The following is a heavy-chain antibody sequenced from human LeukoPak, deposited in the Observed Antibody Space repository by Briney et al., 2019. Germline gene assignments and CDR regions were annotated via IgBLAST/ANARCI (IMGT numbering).Heavy chain of an antibody. CDR1: GFTFRSSW. Sequence: SGGSLRLSCAASGFTFRSSWMHWVRQVPGKGLVWVSRIDGGGSDTTYADSVKGRFTISRDNAKNSLYLQMNSLRAEDTALYYCAKDLNMWEPQGGFDYWGQGTLVTVSS. V-gene: IGHV3-74*01. J-gene: IGHJ4*02. D-gene: IGHD1-26*01. CDR2: IDGGGSDT. CDR3: AKDLNMWEPQGGFDY.